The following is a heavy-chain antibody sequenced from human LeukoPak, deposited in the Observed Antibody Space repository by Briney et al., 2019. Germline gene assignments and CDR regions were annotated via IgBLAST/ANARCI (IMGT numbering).Heavy chain of an antibody. CDR3: ARGQVSGWYHY. CDR1: GFTFTNYA. Sequence: GGSLRLSCAASGFTFTNYAMNWVRQAPGKGLEWVSAVSGSGDSSYYADSVKGRFTISRDNSKNTLYLQMNSLRAEDTAVYYCARGQVSGWYHYWGQGTLVTVSS. J-gene: IGHJ4*02. CDR2: VSGSGDSS. V-gene: IGHV3-23*01. D-gene: IGHD6-19*01.